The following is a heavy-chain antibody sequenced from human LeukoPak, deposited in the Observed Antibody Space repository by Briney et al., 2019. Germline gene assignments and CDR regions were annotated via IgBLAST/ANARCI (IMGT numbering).Heavy chain of an antibody. Sequence: TLSLTCTVSGGSISIYYWSWIRQPPGKALEWLALIYWDDDKRYSPSLKSRLTITKDTSKNQVVLTMTNMDPVDTATYYCAHGPYWFDPWGQGTLVTVSS. CDR3: AHGPYWFDP. J-gene: IGHJ5*02. CDR2: IYWDDDK. D-gene: IGHD2-21*01. V-gene: IGHV2-5*08. CDR1: GGSISIYYW.